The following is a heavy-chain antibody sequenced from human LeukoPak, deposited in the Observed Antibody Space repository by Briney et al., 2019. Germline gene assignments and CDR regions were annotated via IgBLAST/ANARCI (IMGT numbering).Heavy chain of an antibody. J-gene: IGHJ5*02. CDR1: GFILSDYD. Sequence: GGSLRLSCAASGFILSDYDMSGVRRAPGGGAECVSYIHDDGRRDYSESVKGGFTISREECKNTIYLEMNSLKSEDTAVYYCLRARAATQVWVEFDPWGRGTLVTVSS. V-gene: IGHV3-66*02. CDR3: LRARAATQVWVEFDP. D-gene: IGHD6-25*01. CDR2: IHDDGRR.